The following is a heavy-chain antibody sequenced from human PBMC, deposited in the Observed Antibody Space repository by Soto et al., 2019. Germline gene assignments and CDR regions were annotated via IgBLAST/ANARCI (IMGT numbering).Heavy chain of an antibody. CDR3: VHDYNXGMDV. V-gene: IGHV4-39*01. CDR2: IYHTGST. D-gene: IGHD3-22*01. J-gene: IGHJ6*02. Sequence: QLQLQESGPGLVKPSETLSLNCTVSGVSISSGNYYWGWVRQSPGEGLVWIGSIYHTGSTYDNPSLNSRVTISVDTSKNQFSLNLRSVTAADXXVXXCVHDYNXGMDVWGQGTTVTVSS. CDR1: GVSISSGNYY.